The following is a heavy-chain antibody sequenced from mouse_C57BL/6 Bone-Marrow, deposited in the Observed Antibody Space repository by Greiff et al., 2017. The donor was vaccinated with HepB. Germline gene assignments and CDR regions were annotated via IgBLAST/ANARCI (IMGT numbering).Heavy chain of an antibody. D-gene: IGHD1-1*01. CDR2: IDPENGDT. V-gene: IGHV14-4*01. J-gene: IGHJ4*01. CDR3: TTATGVEPMDY. Sequence: EVQLQQSGAELVRPGASVKLSCTASGFNIKDDYMHWVKQRPEQGLEWIGWIDPENGDTEYASKFQGKATITADTSSNTAYLQLSSLTSEDTAVYYCTTATGVEPMDYWGQGTSVTVSA. CDR1: GFNIKDDY.